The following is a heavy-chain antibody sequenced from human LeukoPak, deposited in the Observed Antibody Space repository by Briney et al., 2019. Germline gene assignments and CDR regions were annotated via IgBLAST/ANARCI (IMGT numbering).Heavy chain of an antibody. D-gene: IGHD3-22*01. V-gene: IGHV3-74*01. CDR2: ISGDGSTT. J-gene: IGHJ4*02. Sequence: GSPRPFRAGSGIHFRKYLEALVPQTSGGGAVWVSRISGDGSTTAYADSVKGRFTISRDNAKKTLYLQMNSLRAGDTALYYCVRLKEDSSSWGRNWGQGTLVTVSS. CDR3: VRLKEDSSSWGRN. CDR1: GIHFRKYL.